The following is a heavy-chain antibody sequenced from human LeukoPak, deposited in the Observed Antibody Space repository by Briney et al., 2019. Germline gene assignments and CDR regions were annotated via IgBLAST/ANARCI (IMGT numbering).Heavy chain of an antibody. CDR2: INHSGST. J-gene: IGHJ4*02. D-gene: IGHD2-15*01. V-gene: IGHV4-34*01. CDR1: GGSFSGYY. Sequence: SETLSLTCAVYGGSFSGYYWSWLRQPPGKGLEWIGEINHSGSTNYNPSLKSRVTISVDTSKNQFSLKLSSVTAADTAVYYCARSVSGSCYLYWGQGTLVTVSS. CDR3: ARSVSGSCYLY.